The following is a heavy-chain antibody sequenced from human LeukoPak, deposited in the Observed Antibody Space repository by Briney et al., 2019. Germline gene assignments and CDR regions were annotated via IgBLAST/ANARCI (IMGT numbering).Heavy chain of an antibody. CDR1: GGSISNYY. V-gene: IGHV4-59*01. Sequence: SETLSLTCTVSGGSISNYYWGWIRQPPGKGLEWIGFIYYSGSTNYNPSLKSRVTISVDTSKNQFSLKLSSVTAADTAVYYCARDRGHYFDYWGQGTLVTVSS. CDR3: ARDRGHYFDY. CDR2: IYYSGST. J-gene: IGHJ4*02.